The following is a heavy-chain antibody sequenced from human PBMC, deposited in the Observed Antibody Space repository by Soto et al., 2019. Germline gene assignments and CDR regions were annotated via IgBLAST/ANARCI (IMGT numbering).Heavy chain of an antibody. D-gene: IGHD3-16*01. Sequence: VQLVESGGGVVQPGTSLRLSCAASGFRFKSFVMHWVRQAPGKGLEWVAFTSYDGNNKDYGDSVKGRFTVSRDNSQNTLHLQMDFLRPEDTALYYCARWGTTGGFDLLGQGTLVSVSS. J-gene: IGHJ4*02. CDR3: ARWGTTGGFDL. V-gene: IGHV3-30*19. CDR1: GFRFKSFV. CDR2: TSYDGNNK.